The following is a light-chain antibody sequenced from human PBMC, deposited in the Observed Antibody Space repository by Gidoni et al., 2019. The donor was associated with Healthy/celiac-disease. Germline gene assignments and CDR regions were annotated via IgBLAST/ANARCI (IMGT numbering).Light chain of an antibody. CDR1: KLGDKY. V-gene: IGLV3-1*01. CDR3: QAWDSSTANV. J-gene: IGLJ1*01. Sequence: SSALTQPPSVSVSPGQTASITCSGDKLGDKYACWYQQKPGHSPVLVIYQDSKRPSGIPERFSGANSGNTATLTISGTQAMDEADYYCQAWDSSTANVFGTGTKVTVL. CDR2: QDS.